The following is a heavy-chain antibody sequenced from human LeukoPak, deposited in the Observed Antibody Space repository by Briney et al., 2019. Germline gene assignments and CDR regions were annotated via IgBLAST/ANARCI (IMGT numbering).Heavy chain of an antibody. J-gene: IGHJ5*02. Sequence: SETLSLTCAVYGGSFSGYYWSWIRQPPGKGLEWIGEINHSGSTNYNPSLKSRVTISVDTSKNQFSPKLSSVTAADTAVYYCAGGSWSGYDPNWFDPWGQGTLVTVSS. V-gene: IGHV4-34*01. CDR3: AGGSWSGYDPNWFDP. CDR2: INHSGST. D-gene: IGHD5-12*01. CDR1: GGSFSGYY.